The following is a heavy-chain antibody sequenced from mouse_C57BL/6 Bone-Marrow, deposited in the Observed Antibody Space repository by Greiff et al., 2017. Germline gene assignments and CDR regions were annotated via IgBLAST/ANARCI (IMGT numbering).Heavy chain of an antibody. Sequence: EVQLLQSGPVLVKPGASVKMSCKASGYTFTDYYMNWVKQSHGKSLEWIGVINPYNGGTSYNQKLKGTATLTVDKSSSTDYMELNSLTSEDSAFYYCARDGEYYAMDYWGQGTSVTVSS. CDR3: ARDGEYYAMDY. J-gene: IGHJ4*01. D-gene: IGHD2-3*01. CDR2: INPYNGGT. CDR1: GYTFTDYY. V-gene: IGHV1-19*01.